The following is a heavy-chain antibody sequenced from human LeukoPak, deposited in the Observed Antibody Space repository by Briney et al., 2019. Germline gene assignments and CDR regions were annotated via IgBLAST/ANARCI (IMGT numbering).Heavy chain of an antibody. V-gene: IGHV1-69*13. CDR2: IIPIFGTA. J-gene: IGHJ5*02. D-gene: IGHD3-10*01. CDR1: GYTFTSYY. Sequence: ASVKVSCKASGYTFTSYYMHWVRQAPGQGLEWMGGIIPIFGTANYAQKFQGRVTITADESTSTAYMELSSLRSEDTAVYYCARGLWFGDDDNWFDPWGQGTLVTVSS. CDR3: ARGLWFGDDDNWFDP.